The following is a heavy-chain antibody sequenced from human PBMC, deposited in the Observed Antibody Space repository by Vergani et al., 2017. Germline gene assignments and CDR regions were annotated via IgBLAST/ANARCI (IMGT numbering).Heavy chain of an antibody. D-gene: IGHD2-15*01. Sequence: QVQLVESGGGVVQPGGSLRLSCAASGLTFTNYGMHWVRQAPGKGLAWVAFTRYDGIVEYYGDSVRGRFTISRDNSKNTLYLQMNRLRPEDTAVDYCATAGAAYCRGASCYDFFEYWGQGTLVTVAS. J-gene: IGHJ4*02. CDR1: GLTFTNYG. CDR3: ATAGAAYCRGASCYDFFEY. V-gene: IGHV3-30*02. CDR2: TRYDGIVE.